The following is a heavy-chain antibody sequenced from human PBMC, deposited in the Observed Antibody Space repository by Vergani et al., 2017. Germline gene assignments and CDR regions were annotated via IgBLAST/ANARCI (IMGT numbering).Heavy chain of an antibody. CDR1: GFIFNNAW. J-gene: IGHJ6*03. V-gene: IGHV3-15*01. Sequence: EVQLVESGGGLVKPGGSLRLSCEASGFIFNNAWMSWVRQAPGKGLEYIGRIKSVSDGETRDYAAPVKGRFNISRDNSKNTLYLYMNSLRAADTAVYYCAKDPRLKEDYYYYYMDVWGKGTTVTVSS. CDR3: AKDPRLKEDYYYYYMDV. CDR2: IKSVSDGETR.